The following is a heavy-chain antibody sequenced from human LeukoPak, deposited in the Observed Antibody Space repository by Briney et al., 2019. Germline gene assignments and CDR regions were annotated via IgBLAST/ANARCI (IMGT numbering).Heavy chain of an antibody. CDR3: ARVRYCSSTSCYKAYWYFDL. D-gene: IGHD2-2*02. V-gene: IGHV4-61*02. J-gene: IGHJ2*01. CDR1: GGSISSGSYY. CDR2: IYTSGST. Sequence: SETLSLTCTVSGGSISSGSYYWSWIRQPAGEGLEWIGRIYTSGSTNYNPSLKSRVTISVDTSKNQFSLKLSSVTAADTAVYYCARVRYCSSTSCYKAYWYFDLSGRGTLVTVSS.